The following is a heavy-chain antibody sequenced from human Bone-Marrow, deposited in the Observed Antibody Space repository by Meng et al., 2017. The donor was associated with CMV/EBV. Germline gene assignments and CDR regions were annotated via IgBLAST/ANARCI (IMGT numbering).Heavy chain of an antibody. CDR2: ISWNSGSI. Sequence: SLKISCAASGFTFDDYAMHWVRQAPGKGLEWVSGISWNSGSIGYADSVKGRFTISRDNAKNSLYLQMNSLRAEDTALYYCAKDYYYCGMDVWGQGTTVTVSS. CDR1: GFTFDDYA. CDR3: AKDYYYCGMDV. V-gene: IGHV3-9*01. J-gene: IGHJ6*02.